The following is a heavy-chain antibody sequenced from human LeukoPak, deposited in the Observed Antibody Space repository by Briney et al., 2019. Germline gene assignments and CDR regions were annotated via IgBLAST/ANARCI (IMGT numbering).Heavy chain of an antibody. Sequence: ASVKVSCKASGYTFTSYAMHWVRQAPGQRLEWMGWINAGNGNTKYSQKFQGRVTITRDTSASTAYMELSSLRSEDTAVYYYATIVVAGVEFDYWGQGTLVTVSS. V-gene: IGHV1-3*01. CDR3: ATIVVAGVEFDY. J-gene: IGHJ4*02. CDR1: GYTFTSYA. CDR2: INAGNGNT. D-gene: IGHD6-19*01.